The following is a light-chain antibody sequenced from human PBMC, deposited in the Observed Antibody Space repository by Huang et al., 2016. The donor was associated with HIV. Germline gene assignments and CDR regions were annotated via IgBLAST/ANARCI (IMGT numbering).Light chain of an antibody. CDR3: QQYDNWPLT. V-gene: IGKV3-15*01. Sequence: ERVMTQSPATVSLSPGERATLSCRASLSVSTNLAWYQQSPGQAPRLLIYGASTRATGIPARFSGGGSGAEVTLTISSLQSEDFAVYYCQQYDNWPLTFGGGTKVQIK. CDR2: GAS. CDR1: LSVSTN. J-gene: IGKJ4*01.